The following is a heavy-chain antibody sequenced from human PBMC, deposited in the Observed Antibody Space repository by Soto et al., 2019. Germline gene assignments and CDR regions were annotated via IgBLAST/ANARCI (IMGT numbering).Heavy chain of an antibody. CDR2: MYYSGST. CDR3: ARDMGY. V-gene: IGHV4-39*02. Sequence: SEDRSHSESGSGGAMRRTNYYGGWIRQPPGKGLEWIGSMYYSGSTYYNPSLKSRVTISVDTSKNQFFLKLSSVTAADTAIYYCARDMGYWGQGILVTVSS. CDR1: GGAMRRTNYY. J-gene: IGHJ4*02.